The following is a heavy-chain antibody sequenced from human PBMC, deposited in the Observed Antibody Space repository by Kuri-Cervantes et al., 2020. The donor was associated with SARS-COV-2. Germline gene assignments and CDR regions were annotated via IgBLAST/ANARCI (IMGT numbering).Heavy chain of an antibody. Sequence: SVKDSCKASGGTFSSNSVTCVRQVPGQGFEWMGRIIPLFGTTIYAQKFRNRVTFTADKYTNTAYMELSSIRSEDTAVYYCARPYCTTITCYDGTFDSWGQGTLVTVSS. V-gene: IGHV1-69*06. J-gene: IGHJ4*02. CDR2: IIPLFGTT. CDR3: ARPYCTTITCYDGTFDS. D-gene: IGHD2-2*01. CDR1: GGTFSSNS.